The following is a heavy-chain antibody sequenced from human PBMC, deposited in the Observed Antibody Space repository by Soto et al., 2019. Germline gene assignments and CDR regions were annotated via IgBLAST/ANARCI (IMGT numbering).Heavy chain of an antibody. J-gene: IGHJ6*02. CDR1: GGTFSSYA. D-gene: IGHD3-10*01. Sequence: GASVKVSCKASGGTFSSYAISWVRQAPGQGLEWMGGIIPIFGTANYAQKFQGRVTITADKSTSTAYMELSSLRSEDTAVYYCARVITMVRGVTTSPYYYYGMDVWGQGTTVTVSS. CDR2: IIPIFGTA. V-gene: IGHV1-69*06. CDR3: ARVITMVRGVTTSPYYYYGMDV.